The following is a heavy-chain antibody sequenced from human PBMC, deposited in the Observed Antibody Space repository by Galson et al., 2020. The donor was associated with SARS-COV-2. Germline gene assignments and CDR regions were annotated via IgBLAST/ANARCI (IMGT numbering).Heavy chain of an antibody. CDR2: ISTSSTYT. D-gene: IGHD3-22*01. CDR3: ARVEVSYYYDTSAYGNYGMDV. CDR1: IFTISSYS. V-gene: IGHV3-21*01. Sequence: GGPPRLSCAASIFTISSYSMNWVRQAPGKGLEWVSSISTSSTYTYYADSVKGRFTISRDNAKNSLYLQMNSLRAEDTAVYYCARVEVSYYYDTSAYGNYGMDVWGQGTTVTVSS. J-gene: IGHJ6*02.